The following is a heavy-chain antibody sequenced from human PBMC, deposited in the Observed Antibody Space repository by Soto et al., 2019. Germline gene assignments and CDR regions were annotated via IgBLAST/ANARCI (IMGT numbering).Heavy chain of an antibody. CDR1: GFTFSTYW. V-gene: IGHV3-74*01. CDR2: IKSDGSST. Sequence: GGSLRLSCAASGFTFSTYWMHWVRQAPGKGLVWVSRIKSDGSSTTYADSVKGRFTISRDNAKNTLYLQMNSLRVEDTAVYYCARSDWFDPWGQGTLVTVSS. CDR3: ARSDWFDP. J-gene: IGHJ5*02.